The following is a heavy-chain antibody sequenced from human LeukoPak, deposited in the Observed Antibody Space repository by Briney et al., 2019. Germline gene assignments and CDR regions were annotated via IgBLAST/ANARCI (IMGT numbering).Heavy chain of an antibody. V-gene: IGHV5-51*01. CDR3: ARPGLEGGNSPYYFDY. D-gene: IGHD4-23*01. Sequence: KPGESLKISCKGSGYRFSTYWIGWVRQMPGKGLEWMGITYPGDSDTRYSPSFQGQVTISADKSISTAYLQWSTLKASDSAMYYCARPGLEGGNSPYYFDYWGQGTLVTVSS. J-gene: IGHJ4*02. CDR1: GYRFSTYW. CDR2: TYPGDSDT.